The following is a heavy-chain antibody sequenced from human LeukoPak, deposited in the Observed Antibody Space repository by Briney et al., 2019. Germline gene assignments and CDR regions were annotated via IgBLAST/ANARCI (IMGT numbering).Heavy chain of an antibody. CDR1: GGSISNTNW. CDR2: IYHSGTT. CDR3: ASGYSYPSPFDY. D-gene: IGHD5-18*01. V-gene: IGHV4-4*02. J-gene: IGHJ4*02. Sequence: PSGTLSLTCAVSGGSISNTNWWSWVRQPPGQGLGWIGEIYHSGTTNYNPSFKSLVTMSVDNSNNQFSLKLTSVTAAGTAVYYCASGYSYPSPFDYWGQGALVSVSS.